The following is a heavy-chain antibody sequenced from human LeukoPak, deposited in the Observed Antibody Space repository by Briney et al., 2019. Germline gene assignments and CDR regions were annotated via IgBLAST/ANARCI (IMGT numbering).Heavy chain of an antibody. Sequence: PGGSLRLSCAASGFAVGRNYMNCVRQAPGKGLEWVSVFYSGGGTYYADSVKGPFTISRDNAKNSLYLQMNSLRAEDTAVYYCARGGTARLPVLPWGQGTLVTVSS. J-gene: IGHJ5*02. CDR2: FYSGGGT. CDR3: ARGGTARLPVLP. V-gene: IGHV3-53*01. D-gene: IGHD6-25*01. CDR1: GFAVGRNY.